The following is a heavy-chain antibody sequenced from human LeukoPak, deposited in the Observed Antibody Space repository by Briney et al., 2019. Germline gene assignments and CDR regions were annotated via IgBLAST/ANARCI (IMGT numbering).Heavy chain of an antibody. J-gene: IGHJ3*02. D-gene: IGHD1-7*01. Sequence: PGGSLRLSCAASGFTFDDYGMSWVRQAPGKGLEWVSGINWNGGSTGYADSVEGRFTISRDNTKNSLYLQMNSLRAEDTALYHCARGGTGTTSAFDIWGQGTMVTVSS. CDR2: INWNGGST. CDR1: GFTFDDYG. V-gene: IGHV3-20*01. CDR3: ARGGTGTTSAFDI.